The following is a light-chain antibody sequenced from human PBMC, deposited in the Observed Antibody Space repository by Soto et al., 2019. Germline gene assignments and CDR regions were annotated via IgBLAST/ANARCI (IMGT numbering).Light chain of an antibody. CDR3: QQRSNWPLT. CDR2: DAS. V-gene: IGKV3-11*01. J-gene: IGKJ4*01. Sequence: EIFLTQSPDTLSLSPGERATLSCRASQSVTNYIAWYQQKPGQAPRLLIYDASNRATGIPARFSGSGSGTDFTLTISSLEPEDFAVYYCQQRSNWPLTFGGGTKVDI. CDR1: QSVTNY.